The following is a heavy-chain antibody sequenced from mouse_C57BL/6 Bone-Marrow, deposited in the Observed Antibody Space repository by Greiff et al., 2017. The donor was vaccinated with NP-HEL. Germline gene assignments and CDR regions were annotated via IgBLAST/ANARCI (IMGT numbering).Heavy chain of an antibody. CDR1: GYTFTNYW. V-gene: IGHV1-63*01. CDR3: ARSYYGYWYFDV. D-gene: IGHD1-1*01. J-gene: IGHJ1*03. Sequence: VQLQESGAELVRPGTSVKMSCKASGYTFTNYWIGWAKQRPGHGLEWIGDIYPGGGYTNYNEKFKGKATLTADKSSSTAYMQFSSLTSEDSAIYYCARSYYGYWYFDVWGTGTTVTVSS. CDR2: IYPGGGYT.